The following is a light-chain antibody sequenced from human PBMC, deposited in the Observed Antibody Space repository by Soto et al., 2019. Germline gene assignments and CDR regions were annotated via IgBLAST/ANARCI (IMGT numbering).Light chain of an antibody. CDR2: DAS. Sequence: DIQMTQSPSTLSASVGDRVTITCRASQSISSWLAWYQQKPGKAPKLMIYDASSLESGVPSRVGGSGCGTEFTLTMSRLQPDDFASYYCLQYNSYPLTFGQGTKVESK. V-gene: IGKV1-5*01. CDR1: QSISSW. CDR3: LQYNSYPLT. J-gene: IGKJ1*01.